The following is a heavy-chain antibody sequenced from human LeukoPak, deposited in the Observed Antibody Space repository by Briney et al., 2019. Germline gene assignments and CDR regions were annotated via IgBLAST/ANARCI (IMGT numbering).Heavy chain of an antibody. CDR2: ISACNGNT. D-gene: IGHD6-13*01. Sequence: ASVKVSCKASGYTFTSYGISWVRQAPGQGLEWMGWISACNGNTNYAQKLQGRVTMTTDTSTSTAYMELRSLGSDDTAVYYCARGSGYSSSWYMATVYYYYYYGMDVWGQGTTVTVSS. CDR3: ARGSGYSSSWYMATVYYYYYYGMDV. V-gene: IGHV1-18*01. CDR1: GYTFTSYG. J-gene: IGHJ6*02.